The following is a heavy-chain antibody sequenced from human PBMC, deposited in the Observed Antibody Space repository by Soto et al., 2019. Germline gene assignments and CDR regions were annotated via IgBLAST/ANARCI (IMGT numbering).Heavy chain of an antibody. J-gene: IGHJ4*02. Sequence: EGSLRLSCAASGFTFSTYWMHWVRQAPGKGLVWVSRINYDGSSTDYADSVKGRFTISRDNAKNTLYLQMNTLTAEDTAVYYCTRGPRPTSVGTGAYWGQGTLVTVSS. V-gene: IGHV3-74*01. CDR3: TRGPRPTSVGTGAY. CDR2: INYDGSST. CDR1: GFTFSTYW. D-gene: IGHD3-10*01.